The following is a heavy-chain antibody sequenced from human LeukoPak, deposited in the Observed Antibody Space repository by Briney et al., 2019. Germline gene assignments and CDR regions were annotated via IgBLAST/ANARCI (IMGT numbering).Heavy chain of an antibody. CDR2: IIPILGIA. D-gene: IGHD3-3*01. CDR3: ASSRSRDFWSGYYPYYFDY. CDR1: GGTFSSYT. J-gene: IGHJ4*02. V-gene: IGHV1-69*02. Sequence: ASVKVSCKASGGTFSSYTISWVRQAPGQGLEWMGRIIPILGIANYAQKFQGRVTITADKSTSTAYMELSSLRSEDTAVYYCASSRSRDFWSGYYPYYFDYWGQGTLVTVSS.